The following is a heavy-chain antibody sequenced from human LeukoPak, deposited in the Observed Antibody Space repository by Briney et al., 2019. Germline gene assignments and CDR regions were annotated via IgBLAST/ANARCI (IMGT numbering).Heavy chain of an antibody. CDR2: IHPADSDT. V-gene: IGHV5-51*01. D-gene: IGHD5-12*01. CDR1: GYYFASQW. J-gene: IGHJ4*02. CDR3: ARQYSHSCDF. Sequence: PGDSLKISCKASGYYFASQWIAWVRQMPGKGLEWVGVIHPADSDTRYSPSFQGQVSISADKSINTAYPQWGSLKSSDTATYYCARQYSHSCDFWGQGTLVTVSS.